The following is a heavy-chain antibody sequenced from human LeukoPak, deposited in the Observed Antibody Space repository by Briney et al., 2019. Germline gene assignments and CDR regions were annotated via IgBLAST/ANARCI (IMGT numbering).Heavy chain of an antibody. J-gene: IGHJ4*02. Sequence: SETLSLTCAVYGGSFSGYYWSWIRQPPGKGLEWIGEINHSGSTNYNPSLKSRVTISVDTSKNQFSLKLSSVTAADTAVYYCARMDRGRGFDYWGQGTLVTVSS. D-gene: IGHD3-10*01. CDR3: ARMDRGRGFDY. CDR2: INHSGST. CDR1: GGSFSGYY. V-gene: IGHV4-34*01.